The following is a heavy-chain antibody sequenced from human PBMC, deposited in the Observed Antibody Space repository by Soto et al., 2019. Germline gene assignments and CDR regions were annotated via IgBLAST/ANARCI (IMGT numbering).Heavy chain of an antibody. CDR2: IYYSGST. V-gene: IGHV4-61*01. D-gene: IGHD2-15*01. Sequence: PSETLSLTCTVSGGSVSSGSYYWSWIRQPPGKGLEWIGYIYYSGSTNYNPSLKSRVTISVDTSKNQFSLKLSSVTAAATAVYYCARQVVAATAQYFDYWGQGTLVTVSS. CDR1: GGSVSSGSYY. CDR3: ARQVVAATAQYFDY. J-gene: IGHJ4*02.